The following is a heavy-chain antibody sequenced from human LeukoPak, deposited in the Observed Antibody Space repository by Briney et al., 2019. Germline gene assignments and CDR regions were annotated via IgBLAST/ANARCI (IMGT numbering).Heavy chain of an antibody. CDR2: INHSGST. J-gene: IGHJ4*02. V-gene: IGHV4-34*01. CDR1: GGSFSGYY. CDR3: ARIASGSHFDY. Sequence: SETLSLTCAVYGGSFSGYYWSWIRQPPGKGLEWIGEINHSGSTNSNPSLKSRVTISVDRSKNQFSLKLSSVTAADTAVYYCARIASGSHFDYWGQGTLVTVSS. D-gene: IGHD1-26*01.